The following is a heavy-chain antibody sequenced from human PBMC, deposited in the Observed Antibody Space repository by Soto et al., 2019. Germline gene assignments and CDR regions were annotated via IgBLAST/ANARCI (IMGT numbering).Heavy chain of an antibody. J-gene: IGHJ4*02. Sequence: QVQLVESGGGVVQPGRSLRLSCAASGFTFSSYAMHWVRQAPGKGLEWVAVISYDGSNKYYADSVKGRFTISRDNSKNTLYLQMNSLRAEDTAVYYCARSYGDDADSCDYWGQGTLVTVSS. CDR2: ISYDGSNK. CDR1: GFTFSSYA. CDR3: ARSYGDDADSCDY. V-gene: IGHV3-30-3*01. D-gene: IGHD4-17*01.